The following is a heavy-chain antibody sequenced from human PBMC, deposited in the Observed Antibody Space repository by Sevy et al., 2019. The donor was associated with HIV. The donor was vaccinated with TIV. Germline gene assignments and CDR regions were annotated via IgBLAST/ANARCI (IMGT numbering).Heavy chain of an antibody. CDR1: GYTLTKLS. CDR3: ATTKDYYESSGDPFDY. D-gene: IGHD3-22*01. J-gene: IGHJ4*02. CDR2: FDPEDGKR. Sequence: ASVKVSCKASGYTLTKLSMHWVRQVRGKGLEWMGSFDPEDGKRIYAQKFQGRFTMTEDTSTDTGYLDLNSLRSEDSAVYFCATTKDYYESSGDPFDYWGQGTLVTVSS. V-gene: IGHV1-24*01.